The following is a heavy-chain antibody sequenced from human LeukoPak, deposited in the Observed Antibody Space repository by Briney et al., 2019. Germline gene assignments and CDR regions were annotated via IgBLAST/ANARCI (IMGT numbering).Heavy chain of an antibody. Sequence: QSGRSLRLSCAASGFTFSSYAMHWVRQAPGKGLEWVAVISYDGSNKYYADSVKGRFTISRDNSKNTLYLQMNSLRAEDTAVYYCAGGSGGYGSTKGFDPWGQGTLVTVSS. CDR1: GFTFSSYA. J-gene: IGHJ5*02. D-gene: IGHD3-10*01. CDR3: AGGSGGYGSTKGFDP. CDR2: ISYDGSNK. V-gene: IGHV3-30-3*01.